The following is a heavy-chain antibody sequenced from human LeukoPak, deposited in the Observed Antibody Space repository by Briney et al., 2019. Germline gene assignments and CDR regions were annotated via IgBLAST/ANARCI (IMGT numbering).Heavy chain of an antibody. D-gene: IGHD5-18*01. J-gene: IGHJ4*02. CDR2: IVVGSGNT. Sequence: EASVTVSCTASGFTFTSSAVQWVRQARGQRLEWIGWIVVGSGNTNYAQKFQERVTITRDMSTSTAYMELSSLRSEDTAVYYCAAGDTAMDVFDYWGQGTLVTVSS. CDR1: GFTFTSSA. V-gene: IGHV1-58*01. CDR3: AAGDTAMDVFDY.